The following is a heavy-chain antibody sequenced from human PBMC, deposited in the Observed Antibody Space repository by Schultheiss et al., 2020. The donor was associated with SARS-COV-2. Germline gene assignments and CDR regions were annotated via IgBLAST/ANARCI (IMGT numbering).Heavy chain of an antibody. CDR2: IIPIFGTA. V-gene: IGHV1-69*13. CDR3: ARDGGVSSSFYYYYYMDV. CDR1: GGTFSSYA. Sequence: SVKVSCKASGGTFSSYAISWVRQAPGQGLEWMGGIIPIFGTANYAQKFQGRVTITADESTSTAYMELSRLRSDDTAVYYCARDGGVSSSFYYYYYMDVWGKGTTVTVSS. J-gene: IGHJ6*03. D-gene: IGHD6-6*01.